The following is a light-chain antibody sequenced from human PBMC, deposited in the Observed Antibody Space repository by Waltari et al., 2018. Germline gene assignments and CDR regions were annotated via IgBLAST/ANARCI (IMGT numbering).Light chain of an antibody. Sequence: EIVLTQSPGTVSLSPGERATLSCRASQSVSSSKLAWHQQRPGQAPRLLIYDASIRATGIPDRFSGSGSGTDFTLTISRLEPEDFAVYYCQHYTNTPWTFGQWTKVEIK. J-gene: IGKJ1*01. CDR3: QHYTNTPWT. CDR1: QSVSSSK. CDR2: DAS. V-gene: IGKV3-20*01.